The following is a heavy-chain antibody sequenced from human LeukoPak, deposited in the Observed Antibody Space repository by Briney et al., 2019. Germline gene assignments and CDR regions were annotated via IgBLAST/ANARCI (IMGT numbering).Heavy chain of an antibody. J-gene: IGHJ4*02. CDR1: GYTFINYA. CDR3: ARGSTSDWPLEY. V-gene: IGHV1-3*01. Sequence: ASVKVSCKASGYTFINYAMHWVRQAPGQRLEWMGWINAYNGDTDYSQKFQGRVTITRDTFASIVYMEVSTLRSEDTAEYYCARGSTSDWPLEYWGRGILVSVSS. D-gene: IGHD2-21*02. CDR2: INAYNGDT.